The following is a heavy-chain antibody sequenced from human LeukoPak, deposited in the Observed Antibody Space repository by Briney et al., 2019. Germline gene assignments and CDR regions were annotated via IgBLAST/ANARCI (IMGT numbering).Heavy chain of an antibody. J-gene: IGHJ5*02. CDR1: GYTFTGYY. CDR2: INPNSGGT. CDR3: AREGRGDYVGFVSGWLDP. V-gene: IGHV1-2*02. Sequence: ASVKVSCKASGYTFTGYYMHWVRQAPGQGLEWMGWINPNSGGTNYAQKFQGRVTMTRDTSISTAYMELSRLRSDDTAVYYCAREGRGDYVGFVSGWLDPWGQGTLVTVSS. D-gene: IGHD4-17*01.